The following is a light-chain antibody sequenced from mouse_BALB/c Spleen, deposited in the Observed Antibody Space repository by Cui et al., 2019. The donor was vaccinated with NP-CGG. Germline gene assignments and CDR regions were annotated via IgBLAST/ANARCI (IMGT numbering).Light chain of an antibody. CDR2: GTN. CDR1: TGTVTTSNY. J-gene: IGLJ1*01. V-gene: IGLV1*01. Sequence: QAVVTQESALITSPGETVTPTCRSNTGTVTTSNYANWVQEKPDHLFTGLIGGTNNRAPGAPARFSGSLIGDKAALTITGAQTEDEAIYFCTLWYSNHWVFGGGTKLTVL. CDR3: TLWYSNHWV.